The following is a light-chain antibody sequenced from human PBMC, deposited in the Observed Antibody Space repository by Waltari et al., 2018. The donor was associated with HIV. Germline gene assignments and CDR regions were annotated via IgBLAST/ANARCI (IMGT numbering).Light chain of an antibody. CDR1: NDY. CDR2: ENN. CDR3: AAWADSLGMA. Sequence: QSVLTQPPSVSAAPGQKVTISCSGSNDYVSWYQQFPGTAPKLLIYENNKRPSAIPDRFSGSKSGTSATLGITGLQTGDEADYYCAAWADSLGMAFGGGTKLTVL. V-gene: IGLV1-51*02. J-gene: IGLJ2*01.